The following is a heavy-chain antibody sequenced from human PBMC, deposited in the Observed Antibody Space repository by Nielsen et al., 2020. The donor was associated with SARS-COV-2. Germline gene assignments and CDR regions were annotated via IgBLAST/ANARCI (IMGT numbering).Heavy chain of an antibody. J-gene: IGHJ5*02. D-gene: IGHD2-2*01. Sequence: GSLSLSCTVSGGSISGYYWSWIRQPPGKGLEWIGEINHSGSTNYNPSLKSRVTISVDTSKNQFSLKLSSVTAADTAVYYCARGKGQYQLPGRNWFDPWGQGTLVTISS. CDR3: ARGKGQYQLPGRNWFDP. V-gene: IGHV4-34*01. CDR1: GGSISGYY. CDR2: INHSGST.